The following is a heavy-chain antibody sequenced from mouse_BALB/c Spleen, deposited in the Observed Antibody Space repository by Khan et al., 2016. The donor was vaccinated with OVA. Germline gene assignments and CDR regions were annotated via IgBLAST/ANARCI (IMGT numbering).Heavy chain of an antibody. V-gene: IGHV9-3-1*01. J-gene: IGHJ4*01. Sequence: QIQLVQSGPEVKKPGETVKISCKASGYTFTTFGMNWVRQAPGKGLKWMGWINTYTGKPKYDDDFKGRFAFSLEKSASTAYLQINNLKNEDTATYFWGRVGFNGTMDSWGQGTSVTVSS. CDR1: GYTFTTFG. CDR2: INTYTGKP. CDR3: GRVGFNGTMDS.